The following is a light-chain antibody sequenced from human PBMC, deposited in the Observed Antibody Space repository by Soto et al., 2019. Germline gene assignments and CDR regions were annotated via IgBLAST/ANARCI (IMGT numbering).Light chain of an antibody. CDR1: SSDVGGYNY. CDR3: SSYTSSSTNVV. CDR2: EVS. J-gene: IGLJ2*01. Sequence: QSVLTQPASVSGSPGQSITISCTGTSSDVGGYNYVSWYQQHPGKAPKLMIYEVSNRPSGVSNRFSGSKSGNTASLTISGLQAEDEADYYCSSYTSSSTNVVFGGGPQLTVL. V-gene: IGLV2-14*01.